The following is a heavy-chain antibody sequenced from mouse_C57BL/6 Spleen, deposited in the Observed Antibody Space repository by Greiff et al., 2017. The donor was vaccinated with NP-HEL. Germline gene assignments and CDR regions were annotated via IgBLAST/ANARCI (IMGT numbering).Heavy chain of an antibody. D-gene: IGHD1-1*01. CDR2: ISSGSSTI. CDR3: ARVYYYGSSYAMDY. Sequence: EVKLVESGGGLVKPGGSLKLSCAASGFTFSDYGMHWVRQAPEKGLEWVAYISSGSSTIYYPDTVKGRFTISRDNAKNTLFLQMTSLRSEDTAMYYCARVYYYGSSYAMDYWGQGTSVTVSS. V-gene: IGHV5-17*01. CDR1: GFTFSDYG. J-gene: IGHJ4*01.